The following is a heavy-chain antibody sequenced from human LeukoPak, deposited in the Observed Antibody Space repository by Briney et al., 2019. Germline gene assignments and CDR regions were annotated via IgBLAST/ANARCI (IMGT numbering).Heavy chain of an antibody. CDR3: ARELGAFDI. Sequence: GRPLRLSCAASGFTFSSYAIHWVRQAPGKGLEWVAVISYDGSNKYYADSVKGRFTITRDNSKKTLYLQMNSLRAEDTAVYYCARELGAFDIWGQGTMVTVST. V-gene: IGHV3-30*04. J-gene: IGHJ3*02. D-gene: IGHD3-16*01. CDR2: ISYDGSNK. CDR1: GFTFSSYA.